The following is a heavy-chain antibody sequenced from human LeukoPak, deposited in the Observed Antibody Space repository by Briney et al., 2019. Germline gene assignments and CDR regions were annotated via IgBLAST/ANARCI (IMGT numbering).Heavy chain of an antibody. CDR1: GYTFTNYG. J-gene: IGHJ4*02. D-gene: IGHD3-10*01. Sequence: AAVTVSFTASGYTFTNYGISWVRQAPGQGREWMGWISTYNGNTNYAQKLQGRVTMTTDTSTSTAYMELRSLRSDDTAVYYCARDEVIWFGECHFDYWGQGTLVTVSS. CDR3: ARDEVIWFGECHFDY. CDR2: ISTYNGNT. V-gene: IGHV1-18*04.